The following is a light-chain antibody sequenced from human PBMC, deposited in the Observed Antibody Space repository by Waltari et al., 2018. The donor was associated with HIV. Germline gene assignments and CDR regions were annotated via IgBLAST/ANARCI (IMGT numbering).Light chain of an antibody. V-gene: IGLV1-47*01. CDR3: AAWDDSLSGGV. CDR1: SSNIGSNY. J-gene: IGLJ1*01. Sequence: QSVLTQPPSASGTPGQRVTISCSGSSSNIGSNYVYWYQQLPGTAPKLLIYRNNPRPSGVPDRFSGSKSGTSASLAISGLRSEDEADYYCAAWDDSLSGGVFGTGTKVTVL. CDR2: RNN.